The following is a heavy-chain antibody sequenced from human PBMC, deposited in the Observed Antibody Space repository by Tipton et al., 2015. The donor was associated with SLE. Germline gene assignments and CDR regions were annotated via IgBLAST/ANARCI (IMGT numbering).Heavy chain of an antibody. CDR2: IYYSGST. D-gene: IGHD3-10*01. CDR3: ARLGITMVQGGRHWYFDL. V-gene: IGHV4-59*01. J-gene: IGHJ2*01. CDR1: GGSISSYY. Sequence: TLSLTCTVSGGSISSYYWSWIRQPPGKGLGWIGYIYYSGSTNYNPSLKSRVTISVDTSKNQFSLKLSSVTAADTAVYYCARLGITMVQGGRHWYFDLWGRGTLVTVSS.